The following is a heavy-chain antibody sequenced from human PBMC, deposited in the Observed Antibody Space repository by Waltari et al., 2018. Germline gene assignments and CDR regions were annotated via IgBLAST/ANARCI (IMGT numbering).Heavy chain of an antibody. CDR1: GGSFSGYY. V-gene: IGHV4-34*01. D-gene: IGHD5-18*01. Sequence: QVQLQQWGAGLLKPSETLSLTCAVYGGSFSGYYWSWIRPTPGKGLEWIGEINHSGSTNYNPSLKSRVTISVDTSKNQFSLKLSSVTAADTAVYYCAVRGYSYGHRAFDIWGQGTMVTVSS. CDR2: INHSGST. J-gene: IGHJ3*02. CDR3: AVRGYSYGHRAFDI.